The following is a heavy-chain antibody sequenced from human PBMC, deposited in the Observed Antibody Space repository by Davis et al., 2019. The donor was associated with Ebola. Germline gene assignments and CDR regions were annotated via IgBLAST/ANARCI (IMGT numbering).Heavy chain of an antibody. D-gene: IGHD4-17*01. V-gene: IGHV4-39*07. CDR2: IYYSGST. CDR1: GGSISSYY. J-gene: IGHJ4*02. Sequence: MPSETLSLTCTVSGGSISSYYWGWIRQPPGKGLEWIGSIYYSGSTYYNPSLKSRVTISVDTSKNQFSLKLSSVTAADTAVYYCARSKGDYGDWGDYFDYWGQGTLVTVSS. CDR3: ARSKGDYGDWGDYFDY.